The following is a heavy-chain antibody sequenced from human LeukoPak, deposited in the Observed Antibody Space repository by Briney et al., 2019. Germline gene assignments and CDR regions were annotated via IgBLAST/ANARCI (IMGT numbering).Heavy chain of an antibody. J-gene: IGHJ6*03. D-gene: IGHD4/OR15-4a*01. V-gene: IGHV3-48*01. CDR2: ISSSSSTI. Sequence: GGSLRLSCAASGFTFSSYSMNWVRQAPGKGLEWVSYISSSSSTIYYADSVKGRFTISRDNAKNSLYLQMNSLRAEDTAVYYCAKVRQVLPYYYYYYVDVWGKGTTVTVSS. CDR3: AKVRQVLPYYYYYYVDV. CDR1: GFTFSSYS.